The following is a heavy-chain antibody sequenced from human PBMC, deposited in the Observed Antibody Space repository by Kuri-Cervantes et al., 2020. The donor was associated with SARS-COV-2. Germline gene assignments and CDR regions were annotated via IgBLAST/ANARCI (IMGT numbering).Heavy chain of an antibody. V-gene: IGHV1-46*01. D-gene: IGHD1-20*01. Sequence: ASVKVSCKASGYTFTSYYMHWVRQAPGQGLEWMGIINPSGGSTSYAQKFQGRVTMTRDTSTSTVYMELSSLRSEDTAVYYCARSISGITGTTAAFDIWGQGTMVTVSS. CDR2: INPSGGST. CDR3: ARSISGITGTTAAFDI. J-gene: IGHJ3*02. CDR1: GYTFTSYY.